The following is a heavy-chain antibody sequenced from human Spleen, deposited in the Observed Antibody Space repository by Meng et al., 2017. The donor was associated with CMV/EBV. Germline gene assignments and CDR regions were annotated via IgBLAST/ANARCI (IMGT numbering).Heavy chain of an antibody. CDR1: YY. CDR2: IKTNSGAT. J-gene: IGHJ5*02. D-gene: IGHD3-9*01. CDR3: ARVVLPLGMPHDDILEEGWFDP. Sequence: YYMHWVRQGPGRGLEWMGGIKTNSGATEYAQKFHGPFPLPLNTSTSTVYMELRGLTSDDRAMYFCARVVLPLGMPHDDILEEGWFDPWGQGTLVTVSS. V-gene: IGHV1-2*02.